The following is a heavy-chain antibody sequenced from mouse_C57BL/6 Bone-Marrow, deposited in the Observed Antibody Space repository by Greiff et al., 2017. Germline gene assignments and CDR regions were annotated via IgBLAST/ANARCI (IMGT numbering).Heavy chain of an antibody. CDR2: IDPENGDT. D-gene: IGHD2-14*01. CDR1: GFNIKDDY. Sequence: EVKLMESGAELVRPGASVKLSCTASGFNIKDDYMHWVKQRPEQGLEWIGWIDPENGDTEYASKFQGKATITADTSSNTAYLQLSSLTSEDTAVYYWTTGGYSWFAYWGQGTLVTVSA. V-gene: IGHV14-4*01. J-gene: IGHJ3*01. CDR3: TTGGYSWFAY.